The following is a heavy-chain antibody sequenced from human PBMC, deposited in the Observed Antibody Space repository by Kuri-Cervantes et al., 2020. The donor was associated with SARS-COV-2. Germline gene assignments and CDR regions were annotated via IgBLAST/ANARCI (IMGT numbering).Heavy chain of an antibody. D-gene: IGHD6-13*01. J-gene: IGHJ4*02. Sequence: ASVKVSCKASGYTFTSYAMHWVRQAPGQRLEWMGWINAGNGNTKYSQKFQGRVTITRDTSACTAYMELSSLRSEDTAVYYCARGSVPGGYYFDSWGQGTLVTVSS. CDR3: ARGSVPGGYYFDS. CDR2: INAGNGNT. V-gene: IGHV1-3*01. CDR1: GYTFTSYA.